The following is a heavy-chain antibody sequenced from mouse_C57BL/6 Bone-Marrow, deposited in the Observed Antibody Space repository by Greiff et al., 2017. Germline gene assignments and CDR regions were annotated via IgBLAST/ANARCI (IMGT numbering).Heavy chain of an antibody. D-gene: IGHD1-1*01. CDR1: GFTFSDYG. CDR3: ARGAYYYGSSLLYWYFDV. Sequence: EVMLVESGGGLVKPGGSLKLSCAASGFTFSDYGMHWVRQAPEKGLEWVAYISSGSSTIYYADTVKGRFTISRDNAKNTLFLQMTSLRSEDTAMYYCARGAYYYGSSLLYWYFDVWGTGTTVTVSS. CDR2: ISSGSSTI. J-gene: IGHJ1*03. V-gene: IGHV5-17*01.